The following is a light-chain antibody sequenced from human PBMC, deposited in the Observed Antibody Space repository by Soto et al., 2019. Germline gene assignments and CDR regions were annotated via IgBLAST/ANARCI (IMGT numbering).Light chain of an antibody. CDR2: GAS. V-gene: IGKV1-5*01. Sequence: DIQITQSPSTLSASVGDRVTITCRASQSISSSLAWYQQKPGKAPKVLIYGASSLESGVPSRFSGSGSGTDFSLSISSLQPEDFATYYCQQTHSLPLSFGPGTKVDIK. CDR1: QSISSS. CDR3: QQTHSLPLS. J-gene: IGKJ3*01.